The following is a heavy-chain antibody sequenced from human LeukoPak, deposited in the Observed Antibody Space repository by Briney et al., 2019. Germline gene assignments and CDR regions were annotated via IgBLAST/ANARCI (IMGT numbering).Heavy chain of an antibody. J-gene: IGHJ4*02. CDR2: ISGSGGST. Sequence: QPGGSLRLSCAASGFTFSSYTMSWVRQAPGKGLEWVSAISGSGGSTYYADSVKGRFTISRDNSKNTLYLQMNSLRAEDTAVYYCARVGTAMVTITSFYFDYWGQGTLVTVSS. CDR3: ARVGTAMVTITSFYFDY. D-gene: IGHD5-18*01. CDR1: GFTFSSYT. V-gene: IGHV3-23*01.